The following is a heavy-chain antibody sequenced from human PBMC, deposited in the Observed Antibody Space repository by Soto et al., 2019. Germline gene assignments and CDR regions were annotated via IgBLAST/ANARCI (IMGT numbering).Heavy chain of an antibody. D-gene: IGHD6-13*01. CDR2: ISAYNGNT. J-gene: IGHJ4*02. V-gene: IGHV1-18*01. CDR1: GYTFNTYG. CDR3: AREALYSSGWYYSDY. Sequence: GASVKVSCKASGYTFNTYGINWVRQAPGQGLEWMGWISAYNGNTNYAEKVRGRVTMTTDTSTSTAYMELRSLRSDDTAVYYCAREALYSSGWYYSDYWGQGTPVTV.